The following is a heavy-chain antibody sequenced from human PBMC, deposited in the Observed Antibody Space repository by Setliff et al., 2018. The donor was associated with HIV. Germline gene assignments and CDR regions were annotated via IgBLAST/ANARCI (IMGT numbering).Heavy chain of an antibody. CDR2: MWLDDNNK. J-gene: IGHJ4*02. D-gene: IGHD4-17*01. CDR1: GLTFSTYG. V-gene: IGHV3-30*02. Sequence: GGSLRLSCAASGLTFSTYGMHWVRQAPGKGLEWVAFMWLDDNNKYYADSVKGRFTISRDNSKNILYLQMNSLKAEDTAVYYCLRGGSFGDIPNCWGQGTLVTVSS. CDR3: LRGGSFGDIPNC.